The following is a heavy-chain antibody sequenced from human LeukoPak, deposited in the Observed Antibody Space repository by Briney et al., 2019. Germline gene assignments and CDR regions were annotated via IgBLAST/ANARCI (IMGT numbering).Heavy chain of an antibody. CDR2: ISGSGGST. D-gene: IGHD5-12*01. CDR3: AKGRGYSGYDSPYFDY. Sequence: PGGSLRLSCAVSGFTFSSYAMSWVRQAPGKGLEWVSAISGSGGSTYYADSVKGRFTISRDNSKNTLYLQMNSLRAEDTAVYYCAKGRGYSGYDSPYFDYWGQGTLVTVSS. J-gene: IGHJ4*02. V-gene: IGHV3-23*01. CDR1: GFTFSSYA.